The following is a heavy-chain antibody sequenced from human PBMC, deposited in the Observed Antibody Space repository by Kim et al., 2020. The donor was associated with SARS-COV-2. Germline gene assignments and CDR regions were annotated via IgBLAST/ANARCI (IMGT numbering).Heavy chain of an antibody. D-gene: IGHD3-16*01. Sequence: ASVKVSCKAAGYTFTNYYFHWVRQAPGQGLEWMGIITPSGGSTTYAQKFQGRVTMTRDTSTSTVYMELSSLRSEDTAVYYCARGPMATIRLFDYWGRGTLVIVSS. J-gene: IGHJ4*02. CDR2: ITPSGGST. V-gene: IGHV1-46*01. CDR3: ARGPMATIRLFDY. CDR1: GYTFTNYY.